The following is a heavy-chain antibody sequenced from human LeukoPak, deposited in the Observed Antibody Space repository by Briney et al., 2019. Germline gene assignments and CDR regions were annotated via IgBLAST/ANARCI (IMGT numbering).Heavy chain of an antibody. V-gene: IGHV3-48*03. J-gene: IGHJ6*04. Sequence: GGSLRLSCAAAGFTFSSYEMNWVRQAPGKGLEWVSYISSSGSTIYYADSGKGRFTISRDNAKNSLYLQMNSLRAEDTAVYYCAELGITMIGGVWGKGTTVTISS. CDR2: ISSSGSTI. CDR3: AELGITMIGGV. D-gene: IGHD3-10*02. CDR1: GFTFSSYE.